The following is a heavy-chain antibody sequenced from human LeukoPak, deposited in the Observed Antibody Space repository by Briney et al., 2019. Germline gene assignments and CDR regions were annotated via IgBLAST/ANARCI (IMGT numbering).Heavy chain of an antibody. V-gene: IGHV3-23*01. CDR3: AKDDSSGYYYWDY. J-gene: IGHJ4*02. Sequence: GGSLRLSCAASGFTFSSYAMSWVRQAPGKGLEWVSAISGSGGSTYYADPVKRRFTISRDNSKNTLYLQMNSLRAEDTAVYYCAKDDSSGYYYWDYWGQGTLVTVSS. CDR1: GFTFSSYA. D-gene: IGHD3-22*01. CDR2: ISGSGGST.